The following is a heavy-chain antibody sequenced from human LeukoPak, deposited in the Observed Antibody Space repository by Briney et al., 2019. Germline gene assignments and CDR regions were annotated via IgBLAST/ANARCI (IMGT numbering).Heavy chain of an antibody. CDR3: ARRGITDYYFDY. Sequence: GESLKISRNGARYSFTSYWIGWVRQMPGKGLEWMGITYPGDSDTRYSPSFQGQVTISADKSISTAYLQWSSLKASDTAMYYCARRGITDYYFDYWGQGTLVTVSS. CDR1: RYSFTSYW. CDR2: TYPGDSDT. V-gene: IGHV5-51*01. J-gene: IGHJ4*02. D-gene: IGHD3-10*01.